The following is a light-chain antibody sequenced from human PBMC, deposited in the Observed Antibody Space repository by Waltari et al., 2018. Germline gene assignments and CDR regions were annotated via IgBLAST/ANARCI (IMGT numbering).Light chain of an antibody. J-gene: IGKJ2*01. V-gene: IGKV1-39*01. CDR2: TAS. CDR1: QSVSDY. CDR3: QQSYTTPYT. Sequence: DIQMTKSPSYLSASLGDRVTIPCRASQSVSDYLNWYQQKPGKAPRLLIYTASSLQSGVPSTFSGSGSGTEFTLTISSLQIEDFATYYCQQSYTTPYTFGQGTKLEIK.